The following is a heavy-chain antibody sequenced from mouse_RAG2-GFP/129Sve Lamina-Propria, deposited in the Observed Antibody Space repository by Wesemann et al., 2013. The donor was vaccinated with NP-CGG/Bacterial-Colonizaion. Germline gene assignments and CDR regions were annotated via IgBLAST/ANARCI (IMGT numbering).Heavy chain of an antibody. CDR1: GYTFTDYY. D-gene: IGHD2-1*01. J-gene: IGHJ3*01. V-gene: IGHV1-75*01. Sequence: QVQLQQSGPELVKPGASVKISCKASGYTFTDYYINWVKQRPGQGLEWIGWIFPGSGSTYYNEKFKGKATLTVDKSSSTAYMLLSSLTSEDSAVYYCARRNYGNYPAWFAYWGQGTLVTVSA. CDR2: IFPGSGST. CDR3: ARRNYGNYPAWFAY.